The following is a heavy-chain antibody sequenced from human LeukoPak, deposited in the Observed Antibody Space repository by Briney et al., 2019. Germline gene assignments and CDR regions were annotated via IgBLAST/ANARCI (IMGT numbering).Heavy chain of an antibody. J-gene: IGHJ6*02. CDR1: GGSISSYY. D-gene: IGHD3-10*01. CDR2: IYTSGST. Sequence: SETLSLTCTVSGGSISSYYWSWIRQPAGKGLEWIGRIYTSGSTNYNPSLKSRVTMSVDTSKNQFSLKLSSVTAADTAVPYCARDSGSGSYRRYYYYYGMDVWGQGTTVTVSS. V-gene: IGHV4-4*07. CDR3: ARDSGSGSYRRYYYYYGMDV.